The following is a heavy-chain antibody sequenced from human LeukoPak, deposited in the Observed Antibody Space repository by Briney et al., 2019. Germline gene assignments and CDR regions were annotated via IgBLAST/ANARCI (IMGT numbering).Heavy chain of an antibody. Sequence: GGSLRLSCAASGFTFSSYSMNWVRQAPGKGLEWVSSISSSSSYIYYADSVKGRFTISRDNAKNSLYLQMNSLRAEDTAVYYCARAKSIAARGWFDPWGQGTLVTVSS. CDR2: ISSSSSYI. J-gene: IGHJ5*02. CDR1: GFTFSSYS. D-gene: IGHD6-6*01. CDR3: ARAKSIAARGWFDP. V-gene: IGHV3-21*01.